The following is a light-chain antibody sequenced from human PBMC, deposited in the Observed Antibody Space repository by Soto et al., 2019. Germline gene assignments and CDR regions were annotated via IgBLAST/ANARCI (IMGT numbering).Light chain of an antibody. J-gene: IGLJ1*01. V-gene: IGLV1-40*01. Sequence: QSVLTQPPSVSGAPGQRVTISCTGGRSNIGAAYGVHCYQHLPGTAPKLLIYDDSNRPSGVPDRFSGSKSGTSASLDITGLQAEDEADYYCQSYDSSLSGFYVFGTGTKLTVL. CDR1: RSNIGAAYG. CDR2: DDS. CDR3: QSYDSSLSGFYV.